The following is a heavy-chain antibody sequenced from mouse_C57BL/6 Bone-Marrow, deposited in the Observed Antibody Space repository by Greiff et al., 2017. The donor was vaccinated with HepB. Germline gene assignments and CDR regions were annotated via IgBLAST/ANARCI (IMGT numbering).Heavy chain of an antibody. V-gene: IGHV3-6*01. D-gene: IGHD1-1*01. CDR2: ISYDGSN. CDR1: GYSITSGYY. CDR3: ARRGYYGRDAMDY. Sequence: DVKLVESGPGLVKPSQSLSLTCSVTGYSITSGYYWNWIRQFPGNKLEWMGYISYDGSNNYNPSLKNRISITRDTSKNQFFLKLNSVTTEDTATYYCARRGYYGRDAMDYWGQGTSVTVSS. J-gene: IGHJ4*01.